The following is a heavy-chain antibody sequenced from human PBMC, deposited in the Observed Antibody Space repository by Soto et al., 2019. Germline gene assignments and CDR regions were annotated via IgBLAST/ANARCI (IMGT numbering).Heavy chain of an antibody. J-gene: IGHJ3*02. Sequence: GASVKVSCKASGYTFPSYDINWVRQATGQGLEWMGWMNPNSGKKSYAQKIQSKDTMTRNTSLSTVFMELSSLRSEDTAVYYCARAGFYYDFWSGYQADAFDIWGQGTMVTVSS. CDR1: GYTFPSYD. D-gene: IGHD3-3*01. CDR3: ARAGFYYDFWSGYQADAFDI. CDR2: MNPNSGKK. V-gene: IGHV1-8*01.